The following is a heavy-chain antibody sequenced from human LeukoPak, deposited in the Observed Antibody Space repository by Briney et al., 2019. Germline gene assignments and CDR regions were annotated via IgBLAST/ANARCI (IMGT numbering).Heavy chain of an antibody. V-gene: IGHV4-34*01. D-gene: IGHD2-2*01. J-gene: IGHJ4*02. Sequence: PSETLSLTCAVYGGSFSGYYWSWIRQPPGKGLEWIGEINHSGSTNYNPSLKSRVTISVDKSKNQFSLKLNSVTAADTAVYYCARAGQGYCTSASCFLSLDYWGQGTLVTVSS. CDR2: INHSGST. CDR1: GGSFSGYY. CDR3: ARAGQGYCTSASCFLSLDY.